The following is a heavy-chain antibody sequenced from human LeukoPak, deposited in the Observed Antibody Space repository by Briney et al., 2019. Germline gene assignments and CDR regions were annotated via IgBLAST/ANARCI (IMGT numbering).Heavy chain of an antibody. Sequence: PGGSLRLSCAASGFTFSSYWMHWVRQAPGKGLVWVSRINSDGSSTSYADSVKGRFTISRDNSKNTLYLQMNSLRAEDTAVYYCAKDDGSLGSGLNWGQGTLVTVSS. D-gene: IGHD3-10*01. CDR2: INSDGSST. CDR1: GFTFSSYW. J-gene: IGHJ4*02. V-gene: IGHV3-74*01. CDR3: AKDDGSLGSGLN.